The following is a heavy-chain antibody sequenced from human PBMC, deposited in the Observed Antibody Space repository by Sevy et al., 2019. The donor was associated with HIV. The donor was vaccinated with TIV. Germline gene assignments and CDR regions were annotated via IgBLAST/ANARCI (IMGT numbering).Heavy chain of an antibody. CDR3: ARARSHYDYGDYYFDY. Sequence: ASVKVFCKASGGTFSSYAISWVRQAPGQGLEWMGGIIPIFGTANYAQKFQGRVTITADKSTSTAYMELSSLRSEDTAGYYCARARSHYDYGDYYFDYWGQGTLVTVSS. J-gene: IGHJ4*02. CDR2: IIPIFGTA. V-gene: IGHV1-69*06. D-gene: IGHD4-17*01. CDR1: GGTFSSYA.